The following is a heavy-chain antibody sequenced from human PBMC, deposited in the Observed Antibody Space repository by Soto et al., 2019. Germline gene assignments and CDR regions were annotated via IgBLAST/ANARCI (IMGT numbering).Heavy chain of an antibody. CDR2: ISSTTNYI. V-gene: IGHV3-21*06. Sequence: PGGSLRLSCAASGFTFTRYSMNWVRQAPGKGLEWVSSISSTTNYIYYGDSMKGRFTISRDNAKNSLYLEMNSLRAEDTAVYYCARESEDLTSNFDYWGQGTLATSPQ. CDR3: ARESEDLTSNFDY. CDR1: GFTFTRYS. J-gene: IGHJ4*02.